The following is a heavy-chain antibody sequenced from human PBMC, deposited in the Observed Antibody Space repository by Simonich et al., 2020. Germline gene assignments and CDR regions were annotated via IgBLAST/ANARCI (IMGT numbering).Heavy chain of an antibody. J-gene: IGHJ4*02. CDR3: ARHLQLGPFDY. Sequence: QVQLQQWGAGLLKPSETLSLTCAVYGGSFSGYYWSWIRQPPGKGLEWIGEINNSGSTNYNPSLKRRVTISVDTSKNQFSLKLSSVTAADTAVYYCARHLQLGPFDYWGQGTLVTVSS. V-gene: IGHV4-34*01. CDR1: GGSFSGYY. CDR2: INNSGST. D-gene: IGHD1-1*01.